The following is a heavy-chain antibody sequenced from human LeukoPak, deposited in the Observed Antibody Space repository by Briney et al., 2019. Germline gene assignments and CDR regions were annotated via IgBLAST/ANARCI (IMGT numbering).Heavy chain of an antibody. CDR3: ARDGTYCSGGSCYFDY. J-gene: IGHJ4*02. CDR1: GDSISGYY. V-gene: IGHV4-59*01. Sequence: SETLSLTCSVSGDSISGYYWTWIRQTPGKALEWIGYIYSSGSTNYNPSLKSRVTISVDTSESQFSLKLSSVTAADTAVYYCARDGTYCSGGSCYFDYWGQGTLVTVSS. D-gene: IGHD2-15*01. CDR2: IYSSGST.